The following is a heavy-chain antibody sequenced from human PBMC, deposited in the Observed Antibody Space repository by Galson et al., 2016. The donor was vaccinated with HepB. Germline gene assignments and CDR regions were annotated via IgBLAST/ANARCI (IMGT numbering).Heavy chain of an antibody. Sequence: QSGAEVKNPGESLKISCRGSGYTFGSYWIGWVRQMPGKGLEWMGIIYPGDFDTRYSPSFQGQVTISVDNSISTAYLQWSSLKASDTAMYYCARSLTGSDDFWGAIYKYYASDVWGQGTTVTVSS. CDR1: GYTFGSYW. D-gene: IGHD3-3*01. CDR3: ARSLTGSDDFWGAIYKYYASDV. J-gene: IGHJ6*02. CDR2: IYPGDFDT. V-gene: IGHV5-51*01.